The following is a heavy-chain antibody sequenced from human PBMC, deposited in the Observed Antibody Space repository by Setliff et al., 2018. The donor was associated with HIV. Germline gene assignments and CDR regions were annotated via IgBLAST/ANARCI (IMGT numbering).Heavy chain of an antibody. V-gene: IGHV4-39*07. D-gene: IGHD3-10*01. J-gene: IGHJ4*02. CDR1: GDSITNDDYY. Sequence: PSETLSLTCTVSGDSITNDDYYWGWIRQPPGKGLEWIAIIHYNGRTYYDPSLTSRVTMSVDTSKNQFSLKLSSVTAADTAVYYCSRSIGTVRGITEFDYWGQGTLVTVSS. CDR3: SRSIGTVRGITEFDY. CDR2: IHYNGRT.